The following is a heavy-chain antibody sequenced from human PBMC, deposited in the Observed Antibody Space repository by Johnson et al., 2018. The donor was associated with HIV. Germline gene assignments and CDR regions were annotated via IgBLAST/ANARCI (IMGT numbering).Heavy chain of an antibody. CDR2: ISSVADT. D-gene: IGHD3-16*01. CDR3: AISIPRPGWGDAFDI. Sequence: VLLVESGGGVVRPGGSLRLSCAASGFTVSSNYMSWVRQAPGKGLEWVSVISSVADTYYADSVKGRFTISTDTSKNTLYLQMNALRAEDTAVYYCAISIPRPGWGDAFDIWGQGTMVTVSS. CDR1: GFTVSSNY. J-gene: IGHJ3*02. V-gene: IGHV3-53*01.